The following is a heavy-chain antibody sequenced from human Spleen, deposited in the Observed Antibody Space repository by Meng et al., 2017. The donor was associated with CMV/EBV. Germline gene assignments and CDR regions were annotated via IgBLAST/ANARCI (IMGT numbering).Heavy chain of an antibody. CDR1: GSMSSSGYF. J-gene: IGHJ4*02. CDR3: ARLLGFYYDSSGSGLDY. CDR2: LHFSGST. D-gene: IGHD3-22*01. Sequence: GSMSSSGYFWASIRPPPGKGLEWIGNLHFSGSTYYNPSLESRVTISVDTSKNQFSLNLSSVIATDTAVYYCARLLGFYYDSSGSGLDYWGQEALVTVS. V-gene: IGHV4-39*01.